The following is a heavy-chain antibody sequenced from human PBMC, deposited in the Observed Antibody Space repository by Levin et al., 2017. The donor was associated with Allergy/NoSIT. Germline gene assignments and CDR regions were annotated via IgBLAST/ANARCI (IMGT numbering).Heavy chain of an antibody. V-gene: IGHV4-39*01. CDR3: VRHKGFLTGYRYYYYVDV. Sequence: SQTLSLTCTVSGDSITKNNHWGWIRQSSDKGLEWIGSVDYSGSTYYHPSLKSRLTISVDTSKNQFSLSLNSVTAADTALYYCVRHKGFLTGYRYYYYVDVWGKGTTVTVSS. D-gene: IGHD3-9*01. J-gene: IGHJ6*03. CDR1: GDSITKNNH. CDR2: VDYSGST.